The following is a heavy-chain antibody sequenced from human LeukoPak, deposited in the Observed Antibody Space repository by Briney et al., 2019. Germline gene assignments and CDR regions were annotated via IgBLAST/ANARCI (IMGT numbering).Heavy chain of an antibody. J-gene: IGHJ3*02. D-gene: IGHD3-10*01. CDR2: IYYSGST. CDR3: ARGARRARRAFDI. CDR1: GGSFSGYY. V-gene: IGHV4-59*01. Sequence: SETLSLTCAVYGGSFSGYYWSWIRQPPGKGLEWIGYIYYSGSTNYNPSLKSRVTISVDTSKNQFSLKLSSVTAADTAVYYCARGARRARRAFDIWGQGTMVTVSS.